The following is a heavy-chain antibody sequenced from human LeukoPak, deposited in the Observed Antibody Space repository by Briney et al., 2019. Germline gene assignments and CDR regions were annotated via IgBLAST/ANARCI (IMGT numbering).Heavy chain of an antibody. V-gene: IGHV3-23*01. CDR2: ISGSGGST. CDR1: GFTFSNAW. CDR3: AKDVALTYFDY. D-gene: IGHD4/OR15-4a*01. J-gene: IGHJ4*02. Sequence: PGGSLRLSCAASGFTFSNAWMSWVRQAPGKGLEWVSAISGSGGSTYYADSVKGRFTISRDNSKNTLYLQMNSLRAEDTAVYYCAKDVALTYFDYWGQGTLVTVSS.